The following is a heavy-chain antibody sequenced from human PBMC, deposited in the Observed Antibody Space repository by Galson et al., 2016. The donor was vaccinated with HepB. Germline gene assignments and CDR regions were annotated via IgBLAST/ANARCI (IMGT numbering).Heavy chain of an antibody. V-gene: IGHV3-48*01. CDR1: GFTFSAST. D-gene: IGHD5-18*01. CDR3: ARGGYSYDTQGGYYDYYGMDV. Sequence: SLRLSCAASGFTFSASTMNWVRQTPEKGLEWVSYINAPSDAIHYADSVKGRFTISRDNAKNTLYLQMNSLRAEDTAVYYCARGGYSYDTQGGYYDYYGMDVWGQGTTVTVSS. CDR2: INAPSDAI. J-gene: IGHJ6*02.